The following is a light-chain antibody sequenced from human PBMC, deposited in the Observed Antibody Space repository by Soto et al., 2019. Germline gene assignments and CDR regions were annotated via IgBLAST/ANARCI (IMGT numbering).Light chain of an antibody. CDR2: KVS. CDR3: SSYSTSTTLHV. V-gene: IGLV2-14*01. J-gene: IGLJ1*01. Sequence: QSALTQPASVSGSPGQSITISCTGTSSDVGGYNYVSWYQQHPGKAPKLMIHKVSNRPSGVSNRFSGAKSGNTASLTISGLQAEDEADYFCSSYSTSTTLHVFGTGTKVTVL. CDR1: SSDVGGYNY.